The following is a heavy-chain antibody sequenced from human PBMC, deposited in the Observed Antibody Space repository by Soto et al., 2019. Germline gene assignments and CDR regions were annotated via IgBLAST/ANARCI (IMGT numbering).Heavy chain of an antibody. CDR1: GFTFSTYA. V-gene: IGHV3-23*01. J-gene: IGHJ4*02. D-gene: IGHD6-25*01. Sequence: EVQLLESGGGLVQPGGSLRLSCAASGFTFSTYAMAWVRQAPGKGLEWVSSISSSSGSTCYADSVKGRFTISRDNSKNTLSLQMNSLRAEDTAVYYCAKQPLKVPLRFDYWGQGTLVTVSS. CDR2: ISSSSGST. CDR3: AKQPLKVPLRFDY.